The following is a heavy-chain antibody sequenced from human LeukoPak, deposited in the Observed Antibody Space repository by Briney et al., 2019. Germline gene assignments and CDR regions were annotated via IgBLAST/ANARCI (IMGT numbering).Heavy chain of an antibody. CDR3: ARGRLVGATWGYDAFDI. D-gene: IGHD1-26*01. CDR2: ISAYNGNT. V-gene: IGHV1-18*01. CDR1: GYTFTSYG. J-gene: IGHJ3*02. Sequence: ASVKVSCKASGYTFTSYGISWVRQAPGQGLEWMGWISAYNGNTNYAQKLQGGVTMTTDTSTSTAYMELRSLRSDDTAVYYCARGRLVGATWGYDAFDIWGQGTMVTVSS.